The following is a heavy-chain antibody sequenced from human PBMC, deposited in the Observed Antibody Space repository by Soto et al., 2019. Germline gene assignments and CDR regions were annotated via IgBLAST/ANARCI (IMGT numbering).Heavy chain of an antibody. J-gene: IGHJ4*02. CDR3: ASTAAAGKGGNGY. CDR1: GGTFSSYT. CDR2: IIPILGIA. V-gene: IGHV1-69*02. Sequence: SVKVSCKASGGTFSSYTISWVRQAPGQGLEWMGRIIPILGIANYAQKFQGRVTITADKSTSTAYMELSSLRSEDTAVYYCASTAAAGKGGNGYWGQGTLVNVSS. D-gene: IGHD6-13*01.